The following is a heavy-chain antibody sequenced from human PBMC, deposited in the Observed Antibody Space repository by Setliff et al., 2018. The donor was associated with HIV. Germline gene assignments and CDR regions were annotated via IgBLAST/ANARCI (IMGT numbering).Heavy chain of an antibody. D-gene: IGHD4-17*01. J-gene: IGHJ4*02. CDR3: ARRIYGNNPYFDY. CDR2: ITYSGSA. CDR1: GGSIRNGYY. Sequence: PSETLSLTCTVSGGSIRNGYYWGWIRQSPGKGLEWIGYITYSGSAYYNPSLKSRVTISVDTSQNQFSLKLSSVTAADTAIYYCARRIYGNNPYFDYWSQGTLVTVSS. V-gene: IGHV4-59*08.